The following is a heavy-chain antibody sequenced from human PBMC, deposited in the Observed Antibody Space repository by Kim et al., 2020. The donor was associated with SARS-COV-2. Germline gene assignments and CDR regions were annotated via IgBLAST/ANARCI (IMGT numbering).Heavy chain of an antibody. CDR2: ISYDGSNK. CDR3: ATDMVRGVIMDY. Sequence: GGSLRLSCAASGFTFSSYGMHWVRQAPGKGLEWVAVISYDGSNKYYADSVKGRFTISRDNSKNTLYLQMNSLRAEDTAVYYCATDMVRGVIMDYWGQGTLVTVSS. J-gene: IGHJ4*02. CDR1: GFTFSSYG. D-gene: IGHD3-10*01. V-gene: IGHV3-30*03.